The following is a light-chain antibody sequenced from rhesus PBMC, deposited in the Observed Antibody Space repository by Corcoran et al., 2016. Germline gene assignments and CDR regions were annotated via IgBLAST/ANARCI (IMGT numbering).Light chain of an antibody. CDR2: GAS. CDR1: QSVGSY. J-gene: IGKJ1*01. CDR3: QQSSNLWT. V-gene: IGKV3-24*04. Sequence: ETVVTQSPATLSLSPGERATLSCRASQSVGSYLAWYQQKPGQAPRLLIYGASSRSTGIPERFSGRGSGTDCTLTISSLEPEDVGVYYCQQSSNLWTFGQGTKVEIK.